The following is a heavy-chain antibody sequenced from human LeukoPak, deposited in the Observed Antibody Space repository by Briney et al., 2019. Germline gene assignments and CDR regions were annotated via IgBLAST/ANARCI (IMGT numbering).Heavy chain of an antibody. J-gene: IGHJ6*03. V-gene: IGHV4-34*01. CDR3: ARTADGYNYYNYYYMDV. CDR2: IDHSGST. Sequence: SETLSLTCAVYGGSFSGYYWSWIRQPPGKGLEWIGEIDHSGSTNYNPSLKRRVTISVDTSKNQFSLKLSSVTAADTAVYYCARTADGYNYYNYYYMDVWGKGTTVTVTS. CDR1: GGSFSGYY. D-gene: IGHD5-24*01.